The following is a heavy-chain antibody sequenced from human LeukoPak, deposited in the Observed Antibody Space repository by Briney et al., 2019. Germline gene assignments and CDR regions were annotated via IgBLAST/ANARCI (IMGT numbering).Heavy chain of an antibody. J-gene: IGHJ4*02. CDR1: GFTFSNYY. CDR2: ISSGSNYI. CDR3: ATGVRGYNSALDY. D-gene: IGHD6-19*01. Sequence: GGSLRLSCAASGFTFSNYYMNWVRQATGKGLEWVSSISSGSNYIYYADSLKGRFTISRDNAKNSLYLQMNSLRAEDTAVYYCATGVRGYNSALDYWGKGTLVTVSP. V-gene: IGHV3-21*01.